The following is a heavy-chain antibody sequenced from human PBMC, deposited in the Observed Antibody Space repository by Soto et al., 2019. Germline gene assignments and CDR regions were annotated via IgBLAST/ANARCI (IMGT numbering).Heavy chain of an antibody. CDR2: IKPNTDDT. V-gene: IGHV1-2*02. Sequence: ASVKVSCKPSGFSISGFYLHWVRQAPGQGLEWMGWIKPNTDDTGYAQKFQGRVTLTWDTSSSADYLDLSRLRSDDTAVYYCARSPYSLEADGQHYYYGMDLWGLGTTVTVSS. CDR3: ARSPYSLEADGQHYYYGMDL. CDR1: GFSISGFY. D-gene: IGHD2-15*01. J-gene: IGHJ6*02.